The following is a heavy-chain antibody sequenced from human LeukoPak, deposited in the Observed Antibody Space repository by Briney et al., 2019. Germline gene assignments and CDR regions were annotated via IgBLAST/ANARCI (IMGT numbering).Heavy chain of an antibody. CDR3: ARLSSGWYGDFDY. CDR2: IKQDGSEK. Sequence: PGGSLRLSCAASGFTLSSYWMSWVRQAPGKGLEWVANIKQDGSEKYYVDSVKGRFTISRDNAQNSLHLQMNSLRAEDTAVYYCARLSSGWYGDFDYWGQGTLVTVSS. CDR1: GFTLSSYW. D-gene: IGHD6-19*01. J-gene: IGHJ4*02. V-gene: IGHV3-7*03.